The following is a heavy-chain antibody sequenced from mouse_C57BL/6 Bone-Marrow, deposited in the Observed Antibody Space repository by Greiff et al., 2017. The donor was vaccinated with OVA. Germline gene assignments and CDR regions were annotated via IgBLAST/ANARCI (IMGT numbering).Heavy chain of an antibody. CDR1: GYTFTSYG. CDR2: IYPRSGNT. Sequence: VQLQQSGAELARPGASVKLSCKASGYTFTSYGISWVKQRTGQGLEWIGEIYPRSGNTYYNEKFKGKATLTADKSSSTAYMELRSLTSEDSAVYYCARGGYYGSSFHFDYWGQGTTLTVSS. CDR3: ARGGYYGSSFHFDY. V-gene: IGHV1-81*01. D-gene: IGHD1-1*01. J-gene: IGHJ2*01.